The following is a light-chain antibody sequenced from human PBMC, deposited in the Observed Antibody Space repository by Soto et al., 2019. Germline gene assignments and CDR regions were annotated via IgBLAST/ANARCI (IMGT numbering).Light chain of an antibody. V-gene: IGLV2-8*01. CDR1: SSDVGAYNY. J-gene: IGLJ3*02. CDR3: TSYAGSNIWV. Sequence: QSVLTQPPSASGSPGQSVTISCTGTSSDVGAYNYVSWYQQYPGKAPKLMIYEVSKRPSGVPDRFSGSKSGKTASLTVSGLQPEDEADYYCTSYAGSNIWVFGGGTKGPS. CDR2: EVS.